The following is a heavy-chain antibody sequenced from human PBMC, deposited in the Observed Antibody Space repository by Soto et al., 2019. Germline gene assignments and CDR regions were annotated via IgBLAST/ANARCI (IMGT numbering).Heavy chain of an antibody. Sequence: QITLKESGPTLVKPTQTLTLTCTFSGFSLTTSGVGVGWTRQPPGKALEWLAFIYWDDDKRYSPSRKSRLTITKDTSNNQVGLTMTNMDPADTATDFCAHRTTPVTWWFDPWGQGPLITVSS. CDR2: IYWDDDK. CDR1: GFSLTTSGVG. CDR3: AHRTTPVTWWFDP. V-gene: IGHV2-5*02. D-gene: IGHD4-17*01. J-gene: IGHJ5*02.